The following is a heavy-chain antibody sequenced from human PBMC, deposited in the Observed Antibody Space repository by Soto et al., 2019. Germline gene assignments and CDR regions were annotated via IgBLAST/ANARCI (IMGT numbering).Heavy chain of an antibody. D-gene: IGHD3-3*01. CDR3: AKVVPTYYDFWSGYFYGMDV. Sequence: GGSLRLSCAASGFTFSSYAMSWVRQAPGKGLEWVSAISGSGGSTYYADSVKGRFTISRDNSKNTLYLQMNSLRAEDTAVYYCAKVVPTYYDFWSGYFYGMDVWGQGTTVTVSS. CDR2: ISGSGGST. CDR1: GFTFSSYA. J-gene: IGHJ6*02. V-gene: IGHV3-23*01.